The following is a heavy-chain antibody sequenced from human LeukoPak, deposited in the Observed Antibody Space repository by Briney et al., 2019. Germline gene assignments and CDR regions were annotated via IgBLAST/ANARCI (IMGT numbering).Heavy chain of an antibody. CDR3: ARAVYYYDSSGSVDAFDI. CDR2: IYYSGST. Sequence: PSETLSLTCTVSGGSISSYYWSWIRQPPGKGLEWIGCIYYSGSTNYNPSLKSRVTISVDTSKNQFSLKLSSVTAADTAVYYCARAVYYYDSSGSVDAFDIWGQGTMVTVSS. D-gene: IGHD3-22*01. V-gene: IGHV4-59*01. J-gene: IGHJ3*02. CDR1: GGSISSYY.